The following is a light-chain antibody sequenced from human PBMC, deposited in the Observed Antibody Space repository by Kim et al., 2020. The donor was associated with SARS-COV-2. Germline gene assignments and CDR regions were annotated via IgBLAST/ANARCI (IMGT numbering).Light chain of an antibody. CDR1: QSVSSIY. CDR3: QXXAGSPPT. CDR2: GIS. J-gene: IGKJ1*01. Sequence: EIVLTQSPGTLSLSPGERATLSCRASQSVSSIYLAWYQQKPGQTPRLIIYGISTRATGIPDRFSGSGCGTDFTLTISRLEPEDFAVYYCQXXAGSPPTFGQGTKVEXK. V-gene: IGKV3-20*01.